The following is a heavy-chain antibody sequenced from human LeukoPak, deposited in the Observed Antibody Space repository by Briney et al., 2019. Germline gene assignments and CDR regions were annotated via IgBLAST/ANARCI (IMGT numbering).Heavy chain of an antibody. J-gene: IGHJ3*02. V-gene: IGHV4-30-2*01. Sequence: ASETLSLTCTVSGGSISSGGYYWSWIRQPPGKGLEWIGYIYHSGSTYYNPSLKSRVTISVDRSKNQFSLKLSSVTAADTAVYYCARYPHYDDAFDIWGQGTMVTVSS. CDR1: GGSISSGGYY. CDR2: IYHSGST. D-gene: IGHD4-17*01. CDR3: ARYPHYDDAFDI.